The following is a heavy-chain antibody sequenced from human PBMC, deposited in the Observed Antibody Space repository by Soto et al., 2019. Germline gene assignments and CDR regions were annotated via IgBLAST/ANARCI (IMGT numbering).Heavy chain of an antibody. CDR2: ISAYNGNT. J-gene: IGHJ4*02. V-gene: IGHV1-18*01. D-gene: IGHD2-15*01. Sequence: ASVKVSCKASGYTFTSYGISWVRQAPGQGLEWMGWISAYNGNTNYAQKLQGRVTMTTDTSTSTAYMELRSLRSDDTAVYYCARDIVVVVGGHNFDFWGQGNLVTFSS. CDR3: ARDIVVVVGGHNFDF. CDR1: GYTFTSYG.